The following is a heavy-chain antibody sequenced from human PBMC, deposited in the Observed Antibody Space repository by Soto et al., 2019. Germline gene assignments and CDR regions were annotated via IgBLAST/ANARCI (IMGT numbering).Heavy chain of an antibody. J-gene: IGHJ3*02. CDR1: GFTFSSYA. V-gene: IGHV3-23*01. Sequence: GGSLRLSCAASGFTFSSYAMSWVRQAPGKGLEWVSAISGSGGSTYYADSVKGRFTISRDNSKNTLYLQMNSLRAEDTAVYYCAKDRALKQLWPADAFDIWGQGTMVTVSS. CDR3: AKDRALKQLWPADAFDI. CDR2: ISGSGGST. D-gene: IGHD5-18*01.